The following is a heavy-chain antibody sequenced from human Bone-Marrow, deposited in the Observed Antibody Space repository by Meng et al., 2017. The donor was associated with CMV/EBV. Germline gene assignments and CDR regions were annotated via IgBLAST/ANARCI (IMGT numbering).Heavy chain of an antibody. CDR2: IYHSGST. V-gene: IGHV4-59*12. Sequence: SETLSLTCTVSGGSISSYYWSWIRQPPGKGLEWIGSIYHSGSTYYNPSLKSRVTISVDTSKNQFSLKLISVTAADTAVYYCARDVNVDTRETEHYYYYAMDVWGQGTTVTVSS. CDR1: GGSISSYY. J-gene: IGHJ6*02. D-gene: IGHD5-18*01. CDR3: ARDVNVDTRETEHYYYYAMDV.